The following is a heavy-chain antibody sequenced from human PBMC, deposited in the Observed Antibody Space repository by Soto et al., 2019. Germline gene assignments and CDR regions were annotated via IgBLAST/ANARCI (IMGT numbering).Heavy chain of an antibody. Sequence: QVQLVESGGGVVHPGRSLRLSCAASGFTCSNFGMHLVSQALVKGLEWVGVISYDGNTKYYAHSVKGRFTISRDNSKNKQYLQMGRLRGEETAVYYGTSHVATGDWGQGPLVTVSS. CDR1: GFTCSNFG. CDR2: ISYDGNTK. CDR3: TSHVATGD. D-gene: IGHD5-12*01. V-gene: IGHV3-30*03. J-gene: IGHJ4*02.